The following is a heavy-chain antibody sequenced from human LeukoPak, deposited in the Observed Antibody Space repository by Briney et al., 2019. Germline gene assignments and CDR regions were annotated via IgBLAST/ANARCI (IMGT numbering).Heavy chain of an antibody. J-gene: IGHJ4*02. V-gene: IGHV4-39*01. CDR3: AKQGGSGDYFNEDPFDY. CDR1: GGSIRFSTYY. CDR2: ISNSGTT. Sequence: PSATLSLTCTVSGGSIRFSTYYWGWIRQPPGKGLEWIESISNSGTTYYNSSLKSRVIVFIDTSKNQFSLKLSSVTTADTAVYYCAKQGGSGDYFNEDPFDYWGQGTLVTVSS. D-gene: IGHD3-10*01.